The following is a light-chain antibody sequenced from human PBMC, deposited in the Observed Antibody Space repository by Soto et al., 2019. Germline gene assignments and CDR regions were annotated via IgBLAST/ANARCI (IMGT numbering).Light chain of an antibody. V-gene: IGLV1-44*01. CDR2: SNN. Sequence: QSALTQPPSPSGTPGQRVTISCSGSSSNIGSNTVNWYQQLPGTAPKLLIYSNNQRPSGVPDRFSGSKSGTSASLAISGLQSEDEADYYCAAWDDSLNVVFGTGTKVTVL. CDR1: SSNIGSNT. CDR3: AAWDDSLNVV. J-gene: IGLJ1*01.